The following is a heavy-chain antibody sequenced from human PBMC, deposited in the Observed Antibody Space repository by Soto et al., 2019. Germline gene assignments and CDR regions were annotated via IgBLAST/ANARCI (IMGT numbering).Heavy chain of an antibody. D-gene: IGHD3-10*01. CDR1: GGTFSGYY. CDR3: ARDHMVRGVTTLYYFDY. V-gene: IGHV4-34*01. Sequence: SETMSVTCAVDGGTFSGYYWSWIRQPTGKGLEWIGEINHSGSTNYNPSLKSRVTISVDTSKNQFSLKLSSVTAADTAVYYCARDHMVRGVTTLYYFDYWGQGTLVTVSS. CDR2: INHSGST. J-gene: IGHJ4*02.